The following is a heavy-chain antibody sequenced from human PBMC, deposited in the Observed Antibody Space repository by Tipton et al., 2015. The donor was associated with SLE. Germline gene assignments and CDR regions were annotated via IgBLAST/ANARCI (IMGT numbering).Heavy chain of an antibody. Sequence: TLSLTCTVSGGSMSGYYWSWVRQPPGKGLEWVGYSYYSGGTSYNPSLRSRVTISVDTSRNQFSLKITSVTAADSAMCFCARYGLSNWPLDLWGRGTLISVSS. D-gene: IGHD1-1*01. J-gene: IGHJ2*01. CDR2: SYYSGGT. V-gene: IGHV4-59*13. CDR1: GGSMSGYY. CDR3: ARYGLSNWPLDL.